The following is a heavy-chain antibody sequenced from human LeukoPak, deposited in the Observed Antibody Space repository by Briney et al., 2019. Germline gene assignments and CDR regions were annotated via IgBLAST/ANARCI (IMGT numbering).Heavy chain of an antibody. CDR1: GGSISSYY. Sequence: SETLSLTCTVSGGSISSYYWTWIRQSPGKGLEWIGHLYNSGSTNYNPSLRSRVTISVDTSKNQFSLRLSSVTAADTAVYYCARGEYIAAAGTSWFDPWGQGTLVTVSS. J-gene: IGHJ5*02. V-gene: IGHV4-59*08. D-gene: IGHD6-13*01. CDR3: ARGEYIAAAGTSWFDP. CDR2: LYNSGST.